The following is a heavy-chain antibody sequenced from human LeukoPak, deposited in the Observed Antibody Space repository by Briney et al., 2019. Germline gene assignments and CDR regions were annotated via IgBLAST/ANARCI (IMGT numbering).Heavy chain of an antibody. Sequence: GGSLRLSCAASGFTFSTSWMNWVRQAPGKGLEWVANINQDGSEKYYVDSVKGRFSVSRDNAKNSLYLQMNSLRAEDTAVYYCGVVYWGQGILVTVSS. V-gene: IGHV3-7*01. CDR3: GVVY. CDR2: INQDGSEK. J-gene: IGHJ4*02. CDR1: GFTFSTSW.